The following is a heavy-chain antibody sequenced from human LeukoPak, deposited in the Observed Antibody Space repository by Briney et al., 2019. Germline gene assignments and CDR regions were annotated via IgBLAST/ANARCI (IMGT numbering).Heavy chain of an antibody. Sequence: GGSLRLSCAASGFTFSSYSMNWVRQAPGKGREWVSYISSSSSTIYYADSVKGRFTISRDNAKNSLYLQMNSLRAEDTAVYYCARADCGGDCYFVDDYWGQGTLVTVSS. V-gene: IGHV3-48*01. CDR3: ARADCGGDCYFVDDY. CDR2: ISSSSSTI. J-gene: IGHJ4*02. CDR1: GFTFSSYS. D-gene: IGHD2-21*02.